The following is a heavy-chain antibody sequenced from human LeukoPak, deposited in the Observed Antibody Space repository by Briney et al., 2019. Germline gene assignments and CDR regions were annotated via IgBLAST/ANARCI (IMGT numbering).Heavy chain of an antibody. V-gene: IGHV4-34*01. CDR3: ARLPQWLGPPFDY. Sequence: PSETLSLTCAVYGGSFSGYYWSWIRQPPGKGLEWIGEINHSGSTNYNPSLKSRVTISVDTSKNQFSLKLSSVTAADTAVYYCARLPQWLGPPFDYWGQGTLVTVSS. CDR2: INHSGST. CDR1: GGSFSGYY. J-gene: IGHJ4*02. D-gene: IGHD6-19*01.